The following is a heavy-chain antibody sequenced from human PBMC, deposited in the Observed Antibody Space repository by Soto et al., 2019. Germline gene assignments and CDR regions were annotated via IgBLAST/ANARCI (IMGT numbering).Heavy chain of an antibody. J-gene: IGHJ6*02. CDR3: ARGIAVAGVNYYYGMDV. D-gene: IGHD6-19*01. CDR1: GYTFTGYY. V-gene: IGHV1-2*04. CDR2: INPNSGGT. Sequence: QVQLVQSGAEVKKPGASVKVSCKASGYTFTGYYMHWVRQAPGQGLEWMGWINPNSGGTNYAQKFQGWGTMTRDTSISTAYMELSRLRSDDTAVYYCARGIAVAGVNYYYGMDVWGQGTTVTVSS.